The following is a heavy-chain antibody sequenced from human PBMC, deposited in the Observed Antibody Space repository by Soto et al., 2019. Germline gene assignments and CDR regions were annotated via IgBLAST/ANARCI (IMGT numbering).Heavy chain of an antibody. CDR3: ASHRTFWPFDY. Sequence: TLSLTCTVSGGSMSGRSFYWGWMRQPPGKGLEWIASISYSDGSFYNSSLKSRLTISVDTSKNQFSLSLRSVTAADTAVYYCASHRTFWPFDYWGQGTVVTVSS. J-gene: IGHJ4*02. CDR2: ISYSDGS. D-gene: IGHD2-8*01. V-gene: IGHV4-39*01. CDR1: GGSMSGRSFY.